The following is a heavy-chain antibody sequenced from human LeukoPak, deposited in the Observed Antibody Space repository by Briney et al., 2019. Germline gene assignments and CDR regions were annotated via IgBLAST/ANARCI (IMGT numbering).Heavy chain of an antibody. CDR3: ARDRRDLYSSGWWGYYYYYMDV. Sequence: SVKVSCKASGGTFSSFAISWVRQAPGQGLQWMGGIIPIFGTANYAQKFRGRVTITADKSTRTAYMELSSLRSEDTAVYYCARDRRDLYSSGWWGYYYYYMDVWGKGTTVTVSS. CDR1: GGTFSSFA. J-gene: IGHJ6*03. V-gene: IGHV1-69*06. D-gene: IGHD6-19*01. CDR2: IIPIFGTA.